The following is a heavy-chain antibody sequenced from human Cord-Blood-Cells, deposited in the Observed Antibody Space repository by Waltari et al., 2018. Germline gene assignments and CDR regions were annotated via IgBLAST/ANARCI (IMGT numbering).Heavy chain of an antibody. D-gene: IGHD3-3*01. CDR2: IYYSGST. V-gene: IGHV4-31*03. CDR3: ARGLRFLEWLFDY. Sequence: QVQLQESGPGLVKPSQTLSPTCTVSGGSISSGGYYWSWIRQHPGKGLEWIGYIYYSGSTNYNPSLKSRVTISVDTSKNQFSLKLSSVTAADTAVYYCARGLRFLEWLFDYWGQGTLVTVSS. J-gene: IGHJ4*02. CDR1: GGSISSGGYY.